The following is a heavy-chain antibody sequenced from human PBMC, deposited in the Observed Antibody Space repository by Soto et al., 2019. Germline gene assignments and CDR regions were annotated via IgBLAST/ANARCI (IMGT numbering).Heavy chain of an antibody. CDR2: ISYDGSNK. CDR3: AKEAANYDYIWGSYRNYYYYYMDV. Sequence: GGSLRLSCAASGFTFSSYVMHWVRQAPGKGLEWVAVISYDGSNKYYADSVKGRFTISRDNSKNTLYLQMNSLRAEDTAVYYCAKEAANYDYIWGSYRNYYYYYMDVWGKGTTVTVSS. J-gene: IGHJ6*03. V-gene: IGHV3-30*18. CDR1: GFTFSSYV. D-gene: IGHD3-16*02.